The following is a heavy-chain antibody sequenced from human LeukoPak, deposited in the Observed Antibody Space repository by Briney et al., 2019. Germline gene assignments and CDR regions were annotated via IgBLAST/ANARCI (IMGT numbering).Heavy chain of an antibody. D-gene: IGHD3-9*01. CDR1: GFTFSDYY. CDR3: ERDGGIRYFDWLSQGPSNYYYGMDV. Sequence: KPGGSLRLSWAASGFTFSDYYMSWLRQAPGKWLKLVSYISSSSSYTNYADSVKGRFTISRDNAKNSLYLQMNSLRAEDTAVYFCERDGGIRYFDWLSQGPSNYYYGMDVWGQGTTVTVSS. CDR2: ISSSSSYT. J-gene: IGHJ6*02. V-gene: IGHV3-11*05.